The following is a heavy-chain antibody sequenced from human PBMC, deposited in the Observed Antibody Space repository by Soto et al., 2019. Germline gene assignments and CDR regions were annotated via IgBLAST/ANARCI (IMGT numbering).Heavy chain of an antibody. D-gene: IGHD3-22*01. CDR2: IIPIFGTA. CDR3: AALYYYDSSGYYGYFDY. J-gene: IGHJ4*02. Sequence: QVQLVQSGAEVKKPGSSVKVSCKASGGTFSSYAISWVRQAPGQGLEWMGGIIPIFGTANYAQKFQGRVTITGDESTSTAYMELSSLRSDETAVYYCAALYYYDSSGYYGYFDYWGQGTLVTVSS. CDR1: GGTFSSYA. V-gene: IGHV1-69*01.